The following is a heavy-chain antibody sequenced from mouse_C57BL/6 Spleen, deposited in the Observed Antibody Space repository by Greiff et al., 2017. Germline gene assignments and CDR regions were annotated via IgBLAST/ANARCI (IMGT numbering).Heavy chain of an antibody. Sequence: VKLQQPGAELVKPGASVKLSCKASGYTFTSYWMHWVKQRPGQGLEWIGMIHPNSGSTNYNEKFKSKATLTVDKSSSTAYMQLSSLTSEDSAVYYSARWGGSYGYFDVWGTGTTVTVSS. CDR1: GYTFTSYW. CDR2: IHPNSGST. D-gene: IGHD6-1*01. CDR3: ARWGGSYGYFDV. J-gene: IGHJ1*03. V-gene: IGHV1-64*01.